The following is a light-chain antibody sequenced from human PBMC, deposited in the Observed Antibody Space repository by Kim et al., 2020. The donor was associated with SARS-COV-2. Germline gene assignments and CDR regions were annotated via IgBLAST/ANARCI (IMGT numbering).Light chain of an antibody. CDR1: KLGVKF. CDR2: QNN. CDR3: QARDEATWV. Sequence: VPQGQTAAFTCSGVKLGVKFASCNQQKPGQSPVLVTYQNNKRPYGIPERFSGSSSGNTATLPTGGTHVVDEADYSCQARDEATWVFGGGTQLTVL. V-gene: IGLV3-1*01. J-gene: IGLJ3*02.